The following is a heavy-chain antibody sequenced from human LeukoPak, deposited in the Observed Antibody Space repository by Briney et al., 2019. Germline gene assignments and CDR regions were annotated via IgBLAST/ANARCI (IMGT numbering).Heavy chain of an antibody. Sequence: ASVKVSCKASGFTFTSYYMHWVRQAPGQGLEWMGWINPNSGGTNYAQKFQGRVTMTRDTSISTAYMELSRLRSDDTAVYYCAREGGSYYRRDAFDIWGQGTMVTVSS. CDR1: GFTFTSYY. V-gene: IGHV1-2*02. D-gene: IGHD1-26*01. CDR3: AREGGSYYRRDAFDI. CDR2: INPNSGGT. J-gene: IGHJ3*02.